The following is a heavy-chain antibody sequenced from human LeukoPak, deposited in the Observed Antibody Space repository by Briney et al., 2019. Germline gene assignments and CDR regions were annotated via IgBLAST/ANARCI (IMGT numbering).Heavy chain of an antibody. D-gene: IGHD2-8*01. CDR1: GFTFSNYA. Sequence: GGSLRLSCAASGFTFSNYAMSWVRQAPGKGLEWVSGISGSGGDTYYADSVKGRFTISRDNSKNTLYLQMNSLRAEDTAVYYCVKDRSCTNNIRHGEFDYWGQGTLVTVSS. V-gene: IGHV3-23*01. CDR3: VKDRSCTNNIRHGEFDY. CDR2: ISGSGGDT. J-gene: IGHJ4*02.